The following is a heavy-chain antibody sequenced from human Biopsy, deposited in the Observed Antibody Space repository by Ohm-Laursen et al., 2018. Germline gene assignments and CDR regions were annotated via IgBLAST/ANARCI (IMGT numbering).Heavy chain of an antibody. CDR3: APKMTGYFHH. J-gene: IGHJ1*01. V-gene: IGHV1-69*01. Sequence: TSAKVSSKAPGGTFGNYGVNWGRPAPEQGLGRLGGIFPIFGTGNSAQKFQDRVTVAAAPYTSTPTMDLRSLRAADAAVYYCAPKMTGYFHHWGQGTLVIVSS. CDR2: IFPIFGTG. CDR1: GGTFGNYG.